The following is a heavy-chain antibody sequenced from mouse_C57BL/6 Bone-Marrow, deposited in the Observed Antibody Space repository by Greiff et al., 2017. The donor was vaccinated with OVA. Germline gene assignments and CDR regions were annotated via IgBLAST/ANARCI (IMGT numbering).Heavy chain of an antibody. Sequence: QVQLKESGPGLVAPSQSLSITCTVSGFSLTSYGVHWVRQPPGKGLEWLVVIWSDGSTTYNSALKSRLSIGKDNSKSQVILKMNSLQADDTAMYYSARHPGSSYWYFDVWGTGTTVTVSS. V-gene: IGHV2-6-1*01. J-gene: IGHJ1*03. CDR3: ARHPGSSYWYFDV. CDR2: IWSDGST. CDR1: GFSLTSYG. D-gene: IGHD1-1*01.